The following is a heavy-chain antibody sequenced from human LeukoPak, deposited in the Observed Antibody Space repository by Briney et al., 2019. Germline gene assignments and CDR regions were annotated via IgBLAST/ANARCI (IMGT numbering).Heavy chain of an antibody. D-gene: IGHD3-10*01. CDR1: GFSFSYSW. CDR3: TTDLNQRLKWFGNPPDH. V-gene: IGHV3-15*01. CDR2: IKSETDGATT. Sequence: GGSLRLSCAASGFSFSYSWMSWVRQAPGKGLEWLGHIKSETDGATTAYAAPVKGRVSISRDDSKKVLYLEMNSLKTEDTAVYYCTTDLNQRLKWFGNPPDHWGQGTLVTVSS. J-gene: IGHJ4*02.